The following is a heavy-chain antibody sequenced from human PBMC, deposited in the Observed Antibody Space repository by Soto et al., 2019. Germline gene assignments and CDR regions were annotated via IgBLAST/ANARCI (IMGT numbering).Heavy chain of an antibody. J-gene: IGHJ4*02. D-gene: IGHD5-18*01. Sequence: PSETLSLTCTVSGVSISSGGYFWTWIRQHPGKGLEWIGNIYYSGMTYYNPSLRGRVSISLDPSESQFSLKVNSVPASDTAVYYCARDASGRGYSHGKFDYWGQGALVAVSS. CDR1: GVSISSGGYF. V-gene: IGHV4-31*03. CDR3: ARDASGRGYSHGKFDY. CDR2: IYYSGMT.